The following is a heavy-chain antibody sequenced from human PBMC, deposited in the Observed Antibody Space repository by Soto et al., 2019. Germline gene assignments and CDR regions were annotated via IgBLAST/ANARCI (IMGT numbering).Heavy chain of an antibody. Sequence: AASVKVSCKASGYTFTSYDINWVRQATGQGIEWMGWMNPNSGNTGYAQKFQGRVTITRNTSISTAYMELSSLISEDTAVYYCSTRVGLMVYAIPYYYYMDVWGKGTTVTVSS. CDR1: GYTFTSYD. CDR3: STRVGLMVYAIPYYYYMDV. J-gene: IGHJ6*03. D-gene: IGHD2-8*01. V-gene: IGHV1-8*01. CDR2: MNPNSGNT.